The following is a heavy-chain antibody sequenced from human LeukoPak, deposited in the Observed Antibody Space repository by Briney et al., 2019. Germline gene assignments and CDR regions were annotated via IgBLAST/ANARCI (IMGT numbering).Heavy chain of an antibody. CDR3: ARDYSNYGGFDY. CDR2: INHSGST. CDR1: GGSFSGYY. J-gene: IGHJ4*02. D-gene: IGHD4-4*01. Sequence: SETLSLTCAVYGGSFSGYYWSWIRQPPGKGLEWIGAINHSGSTNYNPSLKSRVTISVDTSKNQFSLKLSSVTAADTAVYYCARDYSNYGGFDYWGQGTLVTVSS. V-gene: IGHV4-34*01.